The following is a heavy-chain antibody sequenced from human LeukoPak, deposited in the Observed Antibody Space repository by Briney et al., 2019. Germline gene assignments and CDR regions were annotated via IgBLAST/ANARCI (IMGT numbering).Heavy chain of an antibody. CDR3: AELGITMIGGV. CDR2: ISGSGGGT. CDR1: GFTFSSYG. V-gene: IGHV3-23*01. D-gene: IGHD3-10*02. J-gene: IGHJ6*04. Sequence: GGSLRLSCVAYGFTFSSYGISWVRQAPGKGLEWVSGISGSGGGTYYADSVNGRFTISRDNSKNTLYLQMNSLRAEDTAVYYCAELGITMIGGVWGKGTTVTISS.